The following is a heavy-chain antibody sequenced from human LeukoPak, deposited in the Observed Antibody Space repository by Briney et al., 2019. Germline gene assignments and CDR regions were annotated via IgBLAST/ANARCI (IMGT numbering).Heavy chain of an antibody. CDR3: ARGAVYGSGGYYNGFDP. Sequence: GASVKVSCKASGYTFTSYDINWVRQATGQGLEWMGWMNPNSGNTGYAQKFQGRVTMTRNTSISTAYMELSSLRSEDTAVYYCARGAVYGSGGYYNGFDPWGQGTLVTVSS. V-gene: IGHV1-8*01. D-gene: IGHD3-10*01. CDR2: MNPNSGNT. J-gene: IGHJ5*02. CDR1: GYTFTSYD.